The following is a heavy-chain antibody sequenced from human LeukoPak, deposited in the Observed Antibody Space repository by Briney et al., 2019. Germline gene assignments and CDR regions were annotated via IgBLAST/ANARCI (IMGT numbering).Heavy chain of an antibody. CDR3: ARVNGSSCYDAFDI. J-gene: IGHJ3*02. CDR1: GGSISSYY. CDR2: IYTSGST. V-gene: IGHV4-4*07. Sequence: PSETLSLTCTVSGGSISSYYWSWIRQPAGKGMEWIGRIYTSGSTNYNPSPKSRVTMSVDTSKNQFSLKLSSVTAADTAVYYCARVNGSSCYDAFDIWGQGTMVTVSS. D-gene: IGHD3-22*01.